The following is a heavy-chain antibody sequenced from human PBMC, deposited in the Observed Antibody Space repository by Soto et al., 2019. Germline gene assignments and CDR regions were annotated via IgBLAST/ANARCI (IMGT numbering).Heavy chain of an antibody. J-gene: IGHJ6*02. CDR2: LDGAGGST. CDR1: GFTFSDFA. V-gene: IGHV3-23*01. CDR3: AAPRDEYGSGVSWFTYGMDI. Sequence: PGGSLRLSCLASGFTFSDFAMTWVRHVPGRGLEWVASLDGAGGSTYYAESVRGRFSISRDNSQNTPFSQMKRLTVDDTAIYYCAAPRDEYGSGVSWFTYGMDIWGQGTTVTVSS. D-gene: IGHD3-10*01.